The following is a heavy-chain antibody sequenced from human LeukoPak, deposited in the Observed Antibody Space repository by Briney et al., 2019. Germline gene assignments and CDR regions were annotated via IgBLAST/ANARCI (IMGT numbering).Heavy chain of an antibody. CDR1: GGSFSGYL. J-gene: IGHJ5*02. CDR3: ARDNSRNTPAYYDFWSGYYGPDNWFDP. Sequence: SETLSLTCTVSGGSFSGYLWSWIRQPPGKGLEWIGYIYYSGSTYYNPSLKSRVTISVDTSKNQFSLKLSSVTAADTAVYYCARDNSRNTPAYYDFWSGYYGPDNWFDPWGQGTLVTVSS. D-gene: IGHD3-3*01. V-gene: IGHV4-30-4*01. CDR2: IYYSGST.